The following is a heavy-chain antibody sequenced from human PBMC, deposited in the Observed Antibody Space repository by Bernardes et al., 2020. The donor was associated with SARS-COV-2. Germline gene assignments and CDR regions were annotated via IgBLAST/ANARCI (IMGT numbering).Heavy chain of an antibody. Sequence: GSLRLSCAASGFTFSDYYMSWIRQAPGKGLEWVSYISSSGSTIYYADSVKGRFTISRDNAKNSLYLQMNSLRAEDTAVYYCARADIVATAFDYWGQGTLVTVSS. D-gene: IGHD5-12*01. J-gene: IGHJ4*02. V-gene: IGHV3-11*01. CDR2: ISSSGSTI. CDR3: ARADIVATAFDY. CDR1: GFTFSDYY.